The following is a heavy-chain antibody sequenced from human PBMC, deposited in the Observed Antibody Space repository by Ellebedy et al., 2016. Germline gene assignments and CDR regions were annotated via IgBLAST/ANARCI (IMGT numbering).Heavy chain of an antibody. V-gene: IGHV4-59*02. CDR3: ARDVSLYSSSPSFDF. CDR2: VFYGGST. J-gene: IGHJ4*02. D-gene: IGHD6-6*01. CDR1: GGSVDTYY. Sequence: SETLSLXXTVSGGSVDTYYWTWIRQSPGKGLEWIGYVFYGGSTKYNPSLRSRVTISLDTSTNQFSLKVTSVAAADTAVYYCARDVSLYSSSPSFDFWGRGTLVTVSS.